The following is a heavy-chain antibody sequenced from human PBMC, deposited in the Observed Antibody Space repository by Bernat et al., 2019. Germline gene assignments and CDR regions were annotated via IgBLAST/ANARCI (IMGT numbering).Heavy chain of an antibody. CDR1: GGSISSNNW. Sequence: QVQLQESGPGLVKPSGTLSLTCAVSGGSISSNNWWSWVRQPPGKGLEWIGEIYHSGSTNYNPSLKSRVTISVDKSKNQFSLDLSSVTAADTAAYYCASKNYYGSGMFDYWGQGTLVTVSS. J-gene: IGHJ4*02. CDR3: ASKNYYGSGMFDY. D-gene: IGHD3-10*01. CDR2: IYHSGST. V-gene: IGHV4-4*02.